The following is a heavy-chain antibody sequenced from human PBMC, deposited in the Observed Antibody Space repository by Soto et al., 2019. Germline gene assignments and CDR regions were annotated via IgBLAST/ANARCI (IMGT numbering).Heavy chain of an antibody. CDR2: INPNSGGT. J-gene: IGHJ4*02. V-gene: IGHV1-2*02. CDR3: ARSVATRSFDY. Sequence: ASVKVSCKASRYTFTGYYMHWVRQAPGRGLEWMGWINPNSGGTNYAQKFQGRVTMTRDTSISTAYMELSRLRSDDTAVYYCARSVATRSFDYWGQGTLVTVSS. CDR1: RYTFTGYY. D-gene: IGHD5-12*01.